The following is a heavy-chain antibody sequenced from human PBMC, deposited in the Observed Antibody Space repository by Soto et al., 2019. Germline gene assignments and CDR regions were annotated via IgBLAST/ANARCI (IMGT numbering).Heavy chain of an antibody. Sequence: EVQLVESGGGLVKPGGSLRLSCAASGFTFSSYSMNWVRQAPGKGLEWVSSISSSSSYIYYADSVKGRFTISRDNAKNSLYLQMNSLRAEDTAVYYCAREYSSSSGHCDDGGQGTLVAVSS. V-gene: IGHV3-21*01. J-gene: IGHJ4*02. CDR3: AREYSSSSGHCDD. CDR1: GFTFSSYS. D-gene: IGHD6-6*01. CDR2: ISSSSSYI.